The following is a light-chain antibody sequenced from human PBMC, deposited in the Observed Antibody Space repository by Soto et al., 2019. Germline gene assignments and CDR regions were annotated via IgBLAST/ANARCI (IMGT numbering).Light chain of an antibody. CDR1: QSVSSRS. J-gene: IGKJ4*01. CDR2: GAS. V-gene: IGKV3-20*01. CDR3: QQYSSSPPLT. Sequence: IVLTQSPATLSVSPGERATLSCRAIQSVSSRSLAWYQQKPGQAPRLLIYGASSRATVIPDRFSGSGSGTDFTLTISRLEPEDFAVYYCQQYSSSPPLTFGGGTKVDIK.